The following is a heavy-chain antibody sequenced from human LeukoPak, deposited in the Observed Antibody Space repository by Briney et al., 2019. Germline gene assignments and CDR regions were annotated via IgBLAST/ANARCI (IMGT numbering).Heavy chain of an antibody. CDR3: AWGPFYCSSTSCHRAPFDP. CDR1: GFTVSSNY. CDR2: IYSGGST. V-gene: IGHV3-53*01. J-gene: IGHJ5*02. D-gene: IGHD2-2*01. Sequence: GGSLRLSCAASGFTVSSNYMSWVRQAPGKGLEWVSVIYSGGSTYYADSVKGRFTISRDNSKNTLYLQMNSLRAEDTAVYYCAWGPFYCSSTSCHRAPFDPWGQGTLVTVSS.